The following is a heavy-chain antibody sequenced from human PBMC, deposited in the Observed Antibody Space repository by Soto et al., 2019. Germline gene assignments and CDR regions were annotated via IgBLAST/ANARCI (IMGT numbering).Heavy chain of an antibody. V-gene: IGHV1-69*01. J-gene: IGHJ4*02. CDR2: IIPIFGTA. CDR1: GGTFSSYA. CDR3: ARGGEGAVSLEWSRYYFDY. D-gene: IGHD3-3*01. Sequence: QVQLVQSGAEVKKPGSSVKVSCKASGGTFSSYAISWVRQAPGQGLEWMGGIIPIFGTANYAQKFQGRVTITADESTSTAYMELSSLRSEDTAVYYCARGGEGAVSLEWSRYYFDYWGQGTLVTVSS.